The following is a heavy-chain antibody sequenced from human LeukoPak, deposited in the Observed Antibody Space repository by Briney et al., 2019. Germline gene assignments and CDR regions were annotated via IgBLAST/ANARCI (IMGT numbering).Heavy chain of an antibody. J-gene: IGHJ4*02. CDR2: FGIAGDT. CDR1: GFIFTDCD. D-gene: IGHD1-26*01. CDR3: VRTNGGTYYDY. V-gene: IGHV3-13*01. Sequence: PGGSLRLSCAASGFIFTDCDLHWVRQPPGKGLEWVSVFGIAGDTYYADSVKGRFTISRDVAKNSLYLQMNNLRAGDTAVYYCVRTNGGTYYDYWGQGTLVTVSS.